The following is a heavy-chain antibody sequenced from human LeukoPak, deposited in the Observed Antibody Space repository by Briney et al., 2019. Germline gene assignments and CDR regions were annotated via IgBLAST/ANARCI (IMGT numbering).Heavy chain of an antibody. V-gene: IGHV3-11*04. J-gene: IGHJ4*02. CDR1: GFTFSGDY. D-gene: IGHD3-10*01. CDR2: ISSVGSST. Sequence: PGGSLRLSCAASGFTFSGDYMSWIRQAPGKGLEWVSYISSVGSSTVYADSVKGRFTISRDNAKDSLYLQMYSLRAEDTAVYYCARVRRGYYYGSGTLMDYWGQGTLVTVSS. CDR3: ARVRRGYYYGSGTLMDY.